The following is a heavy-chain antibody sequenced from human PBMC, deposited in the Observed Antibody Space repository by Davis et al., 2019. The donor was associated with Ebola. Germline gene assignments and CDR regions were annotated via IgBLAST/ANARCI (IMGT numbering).Heavy chain of an antibody. CDR1: GFTFSSYA. CDR2: ISYDGSNK. V-gene: IGHV3-30*04. CDR3: ARGPEYSSSSAYYYYGMDV. J-gene: IGHJ6*02. D-gene: IGHD6-6*01. Sequence: PGGSLRLSCAASGFTFSSYAMHWVRQAPGKGLEWVAVISYDGSNKYYADSVKGRFTISRDNSKNTLYLQMNSLRAEDTAVYYCARGPEYSSSSAYYYYGMDVWGQGTTVTVSS.